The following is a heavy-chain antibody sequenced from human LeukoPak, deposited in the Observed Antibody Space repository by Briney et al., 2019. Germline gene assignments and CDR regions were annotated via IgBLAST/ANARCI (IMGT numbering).Heavy chain of an antibody. D-gene: IGHD6-13*01. CDR3: AKDQKWAAAGYYFDS. CDR2: IKRRTDGGTT. Sequence: PGGSLRLSCAASGFSFSNAWMSWVRQAPGKGLEWVGRIKRRTDGGTTDYAAPVKGRFTISRDNSKNTLDPQMNSLRAEDTAMYYCAKDQKWAAAGYYFDSWGQGTLVTVSS. V-gene: IGHV3-15*05. CDR1: GFSFSNAW. J-gene: IGHJ4*02.